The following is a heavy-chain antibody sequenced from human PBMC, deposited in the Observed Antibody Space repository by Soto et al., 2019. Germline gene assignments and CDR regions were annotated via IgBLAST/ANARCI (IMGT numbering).Heavy chain of an antibody. J-gene: IGHJ4*02. Sequence: GGSLRLSCAASGFTVSNNYMSWVRQAPGKGLEWVSVIYDGGSTYYAESVKDRFTISRDNSKNTLYLQMNSLRAEDTAVYYCARGHDGSPPCYFDYWGEGTLVTVCS. D-gene: IGHD3-10*01. CDR1: GFTVSNNY. CDR3: ARGHDGSPPCYFDY. V-gene: IGHV3-66*01. CDR2: IYDGGST.